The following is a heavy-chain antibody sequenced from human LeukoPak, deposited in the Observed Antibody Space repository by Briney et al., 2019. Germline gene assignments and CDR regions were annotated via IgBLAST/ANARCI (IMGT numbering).Heavy chain of an antibody. CDR2: ITASGSTT. CDR1: GFTFRSYV. CDR3: ANHLSAMASFDH. D-gene: IGHD5-18*01. Sequence: GGSLRLSCAASGFTFRSYVTTWVRQAPGKGLEWVSSITASGSTTYYADSVKGRFTISRDNSKNTLYLQMNSLRAEDTDVYYCANHLSAMASFDHWGQGTLVTVS. J-gene: IGHJ4*02. V-gene: IGHV3-23*01.